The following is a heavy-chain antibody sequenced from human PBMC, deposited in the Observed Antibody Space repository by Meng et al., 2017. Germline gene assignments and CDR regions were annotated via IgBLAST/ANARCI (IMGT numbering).Heavy chain of an antibody. J-gene: IGHJ4*02. V-gene: IGHV1-69*05. CDR3: ARRRFGELLEEYYFDY. CDR2: IIPIFGTA. CDR1: GGTFSSYA. D-gene: IGHD3-10*01. Sequence: SVKVSCKASGGTFSSYAMSWVRQAPGQGLEWMGGIIPIFGTANYAQKFQGRVTITTDESTSTAYMELSSLRSEDTAVYYCARRRFGELLEEYYFDYWGQGTLVTVSS.